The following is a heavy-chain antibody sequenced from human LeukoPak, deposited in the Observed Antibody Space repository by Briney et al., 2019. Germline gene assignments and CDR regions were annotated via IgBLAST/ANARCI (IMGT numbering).Heavy chain of an antibody. D-gene: IGHD5-24*01. J-gene: IGHJ4*02. CDR2: INHSGST. CDR1: GGPFSDYY. V-gene: IGHV4-34*01. Sequence: SETLSLTCAVYGGPFSDYYWSWIRQPPGKGLEWIGRINHSGSTNYSPSLKSRATISVDTSKSRFSLKLNSMTAADTAVYYCARGEGARDGYNYEGPFYFDYWGQGTLVTVSS. CDR3: ARGEGARDGYNYEGPFYFDY.